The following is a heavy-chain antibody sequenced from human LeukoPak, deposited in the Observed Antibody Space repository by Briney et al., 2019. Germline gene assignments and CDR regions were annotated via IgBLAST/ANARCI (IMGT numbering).Heavy chain of an antibody. J-gene: IGHJ1*01. D-gene: IGHD3-22*01. CDR2: ISGSGGST. V-gene: IGHV3-23*01. Sequence: PGGSLRLSCAASGFTFSSYAMSWVRQAPGKGLEWVSAISGSGGSTHYADSVKGRFTISRDNSKNTLYLQMNSLRAEDTAVYYCANGDSSGYYYVLPFQHWGQGTLVTVSS. CDR3: ANGDSSGYYYVLPFQH. CDR1: GFTFSSYA.